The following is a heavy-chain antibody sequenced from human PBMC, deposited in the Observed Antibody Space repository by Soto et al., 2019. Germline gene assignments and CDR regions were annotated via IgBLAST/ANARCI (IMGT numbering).Heavy chain of an antibody. CDR3: ARDIPAYSSSWYPGRVGGYNWFDP. D-gene: IGHD6-13*01. Sequence: SETLSLTCTVSGGSISSGGYYWSWIRQHPGKGLEWIGYIYYSGSTYYNPSLKSRVTISVDTSKNQFSLKLSSVTAADTAVYYCARDIPAYSSSWYPGRVGGYNWFDPWGQGTLVTVSS. CDR1: GGSISSGGYY. V-gene: IGHV4-31*03. J-gene: IGHJ5*02. CDR2: IYYSGST.